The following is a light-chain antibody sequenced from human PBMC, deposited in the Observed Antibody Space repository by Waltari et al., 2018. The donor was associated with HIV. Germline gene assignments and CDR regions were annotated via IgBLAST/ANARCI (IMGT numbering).Light chain of an antibody. CDR2: EVS. CDR1: SSDIGGSKY. J-gene: IGLJ3*02. V-gene: IGLV2-14*01. CDR3: SSITRSRTWV. Sequence: QSALTQPASVSGSPGQSITISCSGTSSDIGGSKYVSWYQQHPGKAPKLLISEVSRRPSGVSDRFSGFKSDNSASLTISGLRAEDEADYYCSSITRSRTWVFGGGTKLTVL.